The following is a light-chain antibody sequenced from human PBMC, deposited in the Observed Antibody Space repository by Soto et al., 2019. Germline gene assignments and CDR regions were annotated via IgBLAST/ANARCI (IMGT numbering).Light chain of an antibody. CDR2: RAS. J-gene: IGKJ4*01. V-gene: IGKV3-20*01. CDR3: QQNDNSPPIRS. Sequence: IVLTQSPGSLSLSPGERATLSCRASQTISSSSLAWYQQRPGQAPRLLIYRASSRATGIPDRFSGSGSGTDFTLTISRLEPEDFAVYFCQQNDNSPPIRSFGGGTKVEIK. CDR1: QTISSSS.